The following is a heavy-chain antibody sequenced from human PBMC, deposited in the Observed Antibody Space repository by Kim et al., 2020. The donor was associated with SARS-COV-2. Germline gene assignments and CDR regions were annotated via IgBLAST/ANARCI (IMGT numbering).Heavy chain of an antibody. CDR1: GYSFTSYW. V-gene: IGHV5-51*01. Sequence: GESLKISCKGSGYSFTSYWIGWVRQMPGKGLEWMGIIYPGDSDTRYSPSFQGQVTISADKSISTAYLQWSSLKASDTAMYYCARRRVSGAYYYDSSGYGAFDIWGQGTMVTVSS. D-gene: IGHD3-22*01. CDR2: IYPGDSDT. J-gene: IGHJ3*02. CDR3: ARRRVSGAYYYDSSGYGAFDI.